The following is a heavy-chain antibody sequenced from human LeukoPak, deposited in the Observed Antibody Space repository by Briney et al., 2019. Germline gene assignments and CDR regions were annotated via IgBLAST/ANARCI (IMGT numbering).Heavy chain of an antibody. CDR3: ARSPCTSGMCNPRFLDP. V-gene: IGHV3-72*01. Sequence: PGGSLRLSCAASGFTFSDYYMDWVRQAPGKGLEWVARSRNKVQSYTTEYAASVKGRFTVSRDDSKNSLYLQMNSLKTEDTAVYYCARSPCTSGMCNPRFLDPWGLGTLVTVSS. J-gene: IGHJ5*02. CDR1: GFTFSDYY. CDR2: SRNKVQSYTT. D-gene: IGHD2-8*01.